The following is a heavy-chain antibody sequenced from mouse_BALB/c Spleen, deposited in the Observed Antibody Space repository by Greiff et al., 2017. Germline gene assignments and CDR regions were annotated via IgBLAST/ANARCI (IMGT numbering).Heavy chain of an antibody. CDR3: ARDWFDY. D-gene: IGHD4-1*01. CDR1: GFNIKDTY. J-gene: IGHJ2*01. V-gene: IGHV14-3*02. Sequence: EVHLVESGAELVKPGASVKLSCTASGFNIKDTYMHWVKQRPEQGLEWIGRIDPANGNTKYDPKFQGKATITADTSSNTAYLQLSSLTSEDTAVYYCARDWFDYWGQGTTLTVSS. CDR2: IDPANGNT.